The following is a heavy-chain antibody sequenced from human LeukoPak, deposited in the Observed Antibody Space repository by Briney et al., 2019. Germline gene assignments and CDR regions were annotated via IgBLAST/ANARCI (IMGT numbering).Heavy chain of an antibody. Sequence: QPGGSLRLSCAASGFTFSSYAMSWARQAPGKGLEGVSALSVSGGSTYYADSVKGRFTISRDNSRDTLYLQINSLRAEDTAVYYCAKGYYDYVWGSYYFDYWGQGTLVTVSS. CDR3: AKGYYDYVWGSYYFDY. V-gene: IGHV3-23*01. J-gene: IGHJ4*02. CDR2: LSVSGGST. CDR1: GFTFSSYA. D-gene: IGHD3-16*01.